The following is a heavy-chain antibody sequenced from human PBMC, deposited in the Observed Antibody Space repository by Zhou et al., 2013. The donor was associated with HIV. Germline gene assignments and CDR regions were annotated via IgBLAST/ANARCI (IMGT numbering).Heavy chain of an antibody. CDR1: GFTFSNYG. J-gene: IGHJ4*02. Sequence: VQLVESGGGVVQPGGSLRLSCAVSGFTFSNYGMHWVRQAPGKGLEWVTFIRYDGSDKYYADSVKGRFTISRDNAKNSLSLQMSSLRAEDTAVFYCARGTGFLIDFWGQGTLVTVSS. D-gene: IGHD7-27*01. CDR2: IRYDGSDK. CDR3: ARGTGFLIDF. V-gene: IGHV3-30*02.